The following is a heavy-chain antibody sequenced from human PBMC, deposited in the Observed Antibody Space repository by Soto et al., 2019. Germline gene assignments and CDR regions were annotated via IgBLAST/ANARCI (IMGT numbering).Heavy chain of an antibody. V-gene: IGHV3-53*01. CDR3: SKNNVAPAFAGFEY. CDR1: GFNFDNSY. D-gene: IGHD2-2*01. CDR2: LYSGGQT. J-gene: IGHJ4*02. Sequence: GGSLRLSXAVSGFNFDNSYMSWVRQATGKGLEWVPILYSGGQTYYTESVRGRFTISRHISKNTLDLQMNRLTADDTAVHYCSKNNVAPAFAGFEYWGQGTLVTVSS.